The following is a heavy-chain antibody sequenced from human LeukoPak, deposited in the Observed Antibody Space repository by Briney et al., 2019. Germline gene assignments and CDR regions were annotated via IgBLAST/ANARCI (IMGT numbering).Heavy chain of an antibody. J-gene: IGHJ6*03. Sequence: GGSLRLSCAVSGFTFSSYSMNWVRQAPGKGLEWVSYIGSSSYSKYYADSVKGRFTISRDNAKNSLYLQMNSLRAEDTAVYYCARDPVGTTSSYYMDVWGKGTTVTVSS. CDR2: IGSSSYSK. CDR1: GFTFSSYS. D-gene: IGHD2-2*01. CDR3: ARDPVGTTSSYYMDV. V-gene: IGHV3-48*01.